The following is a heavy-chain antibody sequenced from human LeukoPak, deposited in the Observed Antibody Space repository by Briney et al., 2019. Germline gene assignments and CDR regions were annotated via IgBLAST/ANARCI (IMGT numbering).Heavy chain of an antibody. CDR3: ARTYCTSTSCYAPFDY. D-gene: IGHD2-2*01. CDR2: INHSGNT. Sequence: SETLSLTCAVYGGSFSGFYWSWIRQPPGKGLEWIGEINHSGNTNYNPSLKSRVSISVDTSKNQFSLKLSSLTAADTAVYYCARTYCTSTSCYAPFDYWGQGTLATVSS. V-gene: IGHV4-34*01. J-gene: IGHJ4*02. CDR1: GGSFSGFY.